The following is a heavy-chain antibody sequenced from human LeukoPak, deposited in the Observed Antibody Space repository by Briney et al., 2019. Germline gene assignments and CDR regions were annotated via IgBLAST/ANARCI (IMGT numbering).Heavy chain of an antibody. D-gene: IGHD3-16*01. CDR3: AQGLMMKARFDY. J-gene: IGHJ4*02. CDR2: ISSGGVSI. CDR1: GFTFSNFA. Sequence: GGSLRLSCAASGFTFSNFAMSWVRQAPGKGLEWVSAISSGGVSIYYADSVKGRFTISRDNSKNTLYLQMNSLRADDTAVYYCAQGLMMKARFDYWGQGTLVTVSS. V-gene: IGHV3-23*01.